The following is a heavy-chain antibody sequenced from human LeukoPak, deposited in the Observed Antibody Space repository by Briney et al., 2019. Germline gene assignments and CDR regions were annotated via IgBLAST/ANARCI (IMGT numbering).Heavy chain of an antibody. CDR2: ISSSSSTI. Sequence: PGGSLRLSCAASGFTFSSYSMNWVRQAPGKGLEWVSYISSSSSTIYYADSVKGRFTISRDNAKNSLYLQMNSLRAEDTAVYYCARDESTAVLDMDVWGKGTTVTVSS. J-gene: IGHJ6*03. CDR1: GFTFSSYS. V-gene: IGHV3-48*01. D-gene: IGHD4-11*01. CDR3: ARDESTAVLDMDV.